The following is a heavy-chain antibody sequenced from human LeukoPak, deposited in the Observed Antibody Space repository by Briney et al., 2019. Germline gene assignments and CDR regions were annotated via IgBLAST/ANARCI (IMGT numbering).Heavy chain of an antibody. J-gene: IGHJ4*02. CDR2: IYSGGST. D-gene: IGHD3-9*01. CDR1: GFRVSSNY. V-gene: IGHV3-53*04. Sequence: GGSLRLSCAASGFRVSSNYMSWVRQAPGKGLEWVSVIYSGGSTYYADSVKGRFTISRHNSKNTLYLQMNSLRAEDTAVYYCAREGYDILTGYWFDYWGQGTLVTVSS. CDR3: AREGYDILTGYWFDY.